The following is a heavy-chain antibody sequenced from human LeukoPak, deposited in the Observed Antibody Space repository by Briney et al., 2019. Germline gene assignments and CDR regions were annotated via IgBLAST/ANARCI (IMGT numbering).Heavy chain of an antibody. V-gene: IGHV1-18*01. CDR1: GYTFTTYG. CDR3: ARLHPYASGMEDGFDI. D-gene: IGHD3-10*01. J-gene: IGHJ3*02. Sequence: ASVKVSCKASGYTFTTYGISWVRRAPGQGLEWMGWIRSYNGNTNYAQNVQGRLTMTTDTSRSTAYMELTRLTSDDTAVYYCARLHPYASGMEDGFDIWGQGTTVTVSS. CDR2: IRSYNGNT.